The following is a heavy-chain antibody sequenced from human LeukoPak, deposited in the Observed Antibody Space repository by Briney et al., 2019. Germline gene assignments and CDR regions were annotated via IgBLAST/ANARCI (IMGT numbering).Heavy chain of an antibody. CDR2: ISGSGGST. Sequence: GGSLRPSCAASGFTFSSYAMSWVRQAPGKGLEWVSAISGSGGSTYYADSVKGRFTISRDNSKNTLYLQMNSLRAEDTAVYYCAKSGYCSGGSCYPRHYYYGMDVWGQGTTVTVSS. CDR1: GFTFSSYA. CDR3: AKSGYCSGGSCYPRHYYYGMDV. V-gene: IGHV3-23*01. J-gene: IGHJ6*02. D-gene: IGHD2-15*01.